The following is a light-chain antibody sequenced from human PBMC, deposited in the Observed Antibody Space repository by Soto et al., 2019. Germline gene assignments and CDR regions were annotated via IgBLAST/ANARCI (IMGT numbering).Light chain of an antibody. CDR1: SGSIASNY. V-gene: IGLV6-57*04. J-gene: IGLJ2*01. CDR3: QSYDSNNHVV. CDR2: EDN. Sequence: NFMLTQPHSVSESPGKTVTISCTRSSGSIASNYVQWYQQRPGSAPTIVIYEDNQRPSGVPDRFSGSIDSSSNSASLTISGLKTEDEADYCCQSYDSNNHVVFGGGTKLTVL.